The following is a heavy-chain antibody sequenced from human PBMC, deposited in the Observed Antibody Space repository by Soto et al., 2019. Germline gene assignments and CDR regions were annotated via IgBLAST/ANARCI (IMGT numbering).Heavy chain of an antibody. Sequence: PGGSLRLSCAASGFTFSSYAMSWVRQAPGKGLEWVSAISGSGGSTYYADSVKGRFTISRDNSKNTLYLQMNSLRAEDTAVYYCAKEPWELLGPYYYYGMDVWGQGTTVTVSS. D-gene: IGHD1-26*01. CDR1: GFTFSSYA. V-gene: IGHV3-23*01. J-gene: IGHJ6*02. CDR2: ISGSGGST. CDR3: AKEPWELLGPYYYYGMDV.